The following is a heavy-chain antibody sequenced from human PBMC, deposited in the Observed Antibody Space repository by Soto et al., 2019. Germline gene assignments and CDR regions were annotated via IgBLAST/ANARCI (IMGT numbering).Heavy chain of an antibody. V-gene: IGHV2-5*02. CDR3: AHNFCDYGSGSDWPYNWLDP. J-gene: IGHJ5*02. CDR1: GFSLSTSGVG. D-gene: IGHD3-10*01. Sequence: QITLKQSGPPLVKPTQTLTLTCTFSGFSLSTSGVGVGWIRQPPGKALEWLALIYWDDDKRYSPSLKSRLTITKDTAKNHVVLTMTNMDPVDTATYYCAHNFCDYGSGSDWPYNWLDPWGQGSLVTVSS. CDR2: IYWDDDK.